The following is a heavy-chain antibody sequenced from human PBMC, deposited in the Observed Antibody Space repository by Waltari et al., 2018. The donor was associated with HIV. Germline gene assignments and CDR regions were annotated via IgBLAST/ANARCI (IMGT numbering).Heavy chain of an antibody. V-gene: IGHV3-53*01. Sequence: VSVIYSGGSTYYADSVKGRFTISRDNSKNTLYLQMNSLRAEDTAVYYCARVLYDFWSPYFDYWGQGTLVTVSS. D-gene: IGHD3-3*01. J-gene: IGHJ4*02. CDR3: ARVLYDFWSPYFDY. CDR2: IYSGGST.